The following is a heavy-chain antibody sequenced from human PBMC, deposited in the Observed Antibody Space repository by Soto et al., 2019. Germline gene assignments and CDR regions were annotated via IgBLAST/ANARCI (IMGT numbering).Heavy chain of an antibody. CDR2: IIPIFGTE. J-gene: IGHJ6*02. V-gene: IGHV1-69*01. CDR1: GGTFSSYA. D-gene: IGHD6-13*01. CDR3: AIDRIAGSKYYYGMDV. Sequence: QVQLVQSGAEVKKPGSSVRVSCKASGGTFSSYAISWVRQAPGQGLEWMGGIIPIFGTENYAKKFQGRVTITADESTSTAYMELSSLRSEDTAVYYCAIDRIAGSKYYYGMDVWGQGTTVTVSS.